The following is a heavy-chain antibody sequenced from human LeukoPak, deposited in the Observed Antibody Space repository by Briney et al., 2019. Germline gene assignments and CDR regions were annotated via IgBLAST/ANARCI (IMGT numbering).Heavy chain of an antibody. CDR3: AKDSRIAAAGTIGHSYYFDY. CDR2: IRYDGSNK. J-gene: IGHJ4*02. V-gene: IGHV3-30*02. CDR1: GFTFSSYG. Sequence: GGSLRLSCAASGFTFSSYGMHWVRQAPGKGLEWVAFIRYDGSNKYYADSVKGRFTISRDNSKNTLYLQMNSLRAEDTAVYYCAKDSRIAAAGTIGHSYYFDYWGQGTLSPSPQ. D-gene: IGHD6-13*01.